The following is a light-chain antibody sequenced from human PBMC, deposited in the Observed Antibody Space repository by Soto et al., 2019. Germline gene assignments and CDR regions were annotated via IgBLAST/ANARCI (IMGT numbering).Light chain of an antibody. V-gene: IGLV2-14*03. CDR1: SSDDGGYNS. Sequence: QSALTQPASVSGSPGQSITISCTGTSSDDGGYNSVSWYQQHPGKAPKLMIYDVSNRRSGVSNRFSGSKSVNTASLTISGLQAEDEADYSCSSYTGSSTVVFGGGTKLTVL. CDR2: DVS. J-gene: IGLJ2*01. CDR3: SSYTGSSTVV.